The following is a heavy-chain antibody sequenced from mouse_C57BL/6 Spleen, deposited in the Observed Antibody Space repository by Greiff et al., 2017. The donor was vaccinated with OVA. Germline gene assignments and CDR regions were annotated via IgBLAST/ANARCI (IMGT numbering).Heavy chain of an antibody. CDR3: ARYRQRRSHFDY. Sequence: QVQLQQPGAELVMPGASVKLSCKASGYTFTSYWMHWVKQRPGQGLEWIGEIDPSDSYTNYNQKFKGKSTLTVDTYSSTAYMQLSSLTSEDSAVYYCARYRQRRSHFDYWGQGTTLTVSS. D-gene: IGHD6-1*01. CDR2: IDPSDSYT. CDR1: GYTFTSYW. V-gene: IGHV1-69*01. J-gene: IGHJ2*01.